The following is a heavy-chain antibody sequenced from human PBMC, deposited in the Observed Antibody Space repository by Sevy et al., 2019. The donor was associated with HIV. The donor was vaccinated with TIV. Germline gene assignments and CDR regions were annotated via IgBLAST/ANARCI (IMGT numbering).Heavy chain of an antibody. CDR3: AKGLGETPVDY. Sequence: GGSLRLSCAASGFTFSSYGMHWVRQAPGKGLEWVAVISYEGNNTHYADSVKGRFTISRDNSKNTLFLQMNNLRAEDTAVYYCAKGLGETPVDYWGQGTLVTVSS. D-gene: IGHD3-16*01. J-gene: IGHJ4*02. CDR2: ISYEGNNT. CDR1: GFTFSSYG. V-gene: IGHV3-30*18.